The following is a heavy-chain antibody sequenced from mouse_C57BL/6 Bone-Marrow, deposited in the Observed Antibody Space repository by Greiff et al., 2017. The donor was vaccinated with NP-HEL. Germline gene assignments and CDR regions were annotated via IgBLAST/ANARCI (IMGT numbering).Heavy chain of an antibody. CDR3: ARGNDGYYVGWYFDV. V-gene: IGHV1-69*01. Sequence: QVQLQPGAELVMPGASVKLSCKASGYTFTSYWMHWVKQRPGQGLEWIGEIDPSDSYTNYNQKFKGKSTLTVDKSSSTAYMQLSSLTSEDSAVYYCARGNDGYYVGWYFDVWGTGTTVTVSS. CDR1: GYTFTSYW. D-gene: IGHD2-3*01. J-gene: IGHJ1*03. CDR2: IDPSDSYT.